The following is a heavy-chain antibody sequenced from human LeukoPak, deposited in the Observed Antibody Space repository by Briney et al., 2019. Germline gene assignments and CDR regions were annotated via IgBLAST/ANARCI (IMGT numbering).Heavy chain of an antibody. J-gene: IGHJ3*02. D-gene: IGHD3-22*01. CDR2: AKHDGSET. Sequence: GGSLRLSCAASAFTFSDAWMSWVRQAPGKGLEWVGHAKHDGSETYYVDSAKGRFTVSRDNAKNSLFLQMNSLRVEDMAVYYCARDLPSSGYYYRDAFDIWGQGTMVTVSS. V-gene: IGHV3-7*01. CDR3: ARDLPSSGYYYRDAFDI. CDR1: AFTFSDAW.